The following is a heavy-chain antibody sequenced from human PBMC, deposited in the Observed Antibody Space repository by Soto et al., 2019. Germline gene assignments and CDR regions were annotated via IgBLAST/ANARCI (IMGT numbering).Heavy chain of an antibody. CDR2: INPGGGST. CDR1: GYTFTHYY. D-gene: IGHD6-19*01. Sequence: QVQLVQSGAEVKKPGASVKVSCKASGYTFTHYYMHWVRQAPGQGLEWMGIINPGGGSTNYAQKFQGRVTMTRDTSTSTVYMELSSLRSDDTAVYYCAREVSRGRAYWGQGTLVTVSS. J-gene: IGHJ4*02. V-gene: IGHV1-46*01. CDR3: AREVSRGRAY.